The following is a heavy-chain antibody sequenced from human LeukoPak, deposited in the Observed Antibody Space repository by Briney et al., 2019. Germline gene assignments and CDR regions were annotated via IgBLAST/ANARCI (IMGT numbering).Heavy chain of an antibody. D-gene: IGHD4-23*01. CDR1: GGTFSSYA. J-gene: IGHJ4*02. CDR3: ASTDYGGNIDY. Sequence: GASVKVSCKASGGTFSSYAISWVRQAPGQGLEWMGGIIPIFGTANYAQKFQGRVTITADDSTSTAYRELSSLRSEDTAVYYCASTDYGGNIDYGGEGTLVTVSS. V-gene: IGHV1-69*13. CDR2: IIPIFGTA.